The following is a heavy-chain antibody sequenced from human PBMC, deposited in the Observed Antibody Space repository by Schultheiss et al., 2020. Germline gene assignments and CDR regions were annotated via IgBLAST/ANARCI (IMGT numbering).Heavy chain of an antibody. V-gene: IGHV4-31*03. CDR2: IYYSGST. CDR1: GGSISSGGYY. CDR3: ARAYYYGSGGIDY. D-gene: IGHD3-10*01. J-gene: IGHJ4*02. Sequence: SETLSLPCTVSGGSISSGGYYWSWIRQPAGKGLEWIGYIYYSGSTYYNPSLKSRVTITVDTSKNQFSLKLSSVTAADTAVYYCARAYYYGSGGIDYWGKGTLVTVSS.